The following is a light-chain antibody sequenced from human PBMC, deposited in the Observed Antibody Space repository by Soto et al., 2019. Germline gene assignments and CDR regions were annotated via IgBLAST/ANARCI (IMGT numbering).Light chain of an antibody. CDR2: DIF. J-gene: IGKJ5*01. CDR1: QSISSW. Sequence: DIQMTQSPSTLSASVGYRFTITCRASQSISSWLAWYQQKPGKAPKLLIYDIFTRATGVPTRISGSGSGTEFTLTISSLQAEDVAVYYCQQYYSTPITFGQGTRREIK. CDR3: QQYYSTPIT. V-gene: IGKV1-5*01.